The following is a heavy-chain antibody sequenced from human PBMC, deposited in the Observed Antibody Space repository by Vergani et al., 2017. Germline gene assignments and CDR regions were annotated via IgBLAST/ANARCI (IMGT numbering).Heavy chain of an antibody. CDR2: INNNGGST. J-gene: IGHJ3*01. Sequence: QLLESGGGLIQPGGSLRLSCAASGFTFNSYAMTWVRQAPGKGLEWVSGINNNGGSTYYADSVKGRFTISRDNSKNTLYLQMTDLRAEDTATYYDAKVCGSTSCPDGGGAFDVWGHGTMVTVSS. CDR3: AKVCGSTSCPDGGGAFDV. CDR1: GFTFNSYA. D-gene: IGHD2-2*01. V-gene: IGHV3-23*01.